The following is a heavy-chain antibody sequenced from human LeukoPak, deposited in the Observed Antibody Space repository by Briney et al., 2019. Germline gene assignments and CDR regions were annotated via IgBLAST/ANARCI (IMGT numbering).Heavy chain of an antibody. CDR1: GFTFSGYS. J-gene: IGHJ4*02. Sequence: WVSLRLSCAASGFTFSGYSMNWVRQAPGKGLEWVSYISSSSSTIYYADSVEGRFTISRDNAKNSLYLQMNSLRDEDTAVYYCAREWTRGYSRWGQGTLVTVSS. CDR3: AREWTRGYSR. CDR2: ISSSSSTI. D-gene: IGHD5-12*01. V-gene: IGHV3-48*02.